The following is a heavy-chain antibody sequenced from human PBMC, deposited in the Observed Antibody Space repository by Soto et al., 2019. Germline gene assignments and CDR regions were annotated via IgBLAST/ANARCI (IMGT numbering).Heavy chain of an antibody. V-gene: IGHV3-21*01. Sequence: EVQLVESGGGLVKPGGSLRLSCAASGFTFSSYSMNWVRQAPGKGLEWVSSISSSSSYIYYADSVKGRFTISRDNAKNSLYLQMNSLRAEDTAVYYWARDDNWNYGMDVWGQGTKVTVSS. D-gene: IGHD1-20*01. CDR3: ARDDNWNYGMDV. CDR2: ISSSSSYI. CDR1: GFTFSSYS. J-gene: IGHJ6*02.